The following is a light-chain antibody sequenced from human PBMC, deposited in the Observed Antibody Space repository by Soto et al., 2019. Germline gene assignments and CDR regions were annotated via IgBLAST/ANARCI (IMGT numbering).Light chain of an antibody. J-gene: IGKJ4*01. CDR2: GAS. CDR3: QQYGSSPLT. Sequence: EIVLTQSPGTVSLSPGERATLSCRASQSVSSSYLAWYQQKPGQAPRLLIYGASSRATGISDRFSGSGSGTDFTLTISRVEPEDFAVYYCQQYGSSPLTFGGGTKVEIK. CDR1: QSVSSSY. V-gene: IGKV3-20*01.